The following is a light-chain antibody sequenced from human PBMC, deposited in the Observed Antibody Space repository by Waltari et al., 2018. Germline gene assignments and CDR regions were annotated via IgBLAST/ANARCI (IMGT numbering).Light chain of an antibody. J-gene: IGLJ2*01. CDR1: SSDFGGFNY. CDR2: DVS. CDR3: CSYAGSYTRV. V-gene: IGLV2-11*01. Sequence: QSALTQPRSVSGSPGQSVTISCTGTSSDFGGFNYVSWYQQHPGKPPKLLIYDVSERPSGVPDRFSGSKSGNTASLTISGLQAEDESDYYCCSYAGSYTRVFGGGTKLTVL.